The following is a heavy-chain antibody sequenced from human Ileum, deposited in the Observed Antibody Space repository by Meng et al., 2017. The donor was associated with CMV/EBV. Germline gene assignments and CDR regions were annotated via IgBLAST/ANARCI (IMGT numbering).Heavy chain of an antibody. CDR1: GYNFIGYY. CDR3: AKYRYGLGFDY. Sequence: QVQLVQSGAEVKKPGASVRVSCKASGYNFIGYYMQWVRQAPGQGLEWMGWINPDNGGTNYAQKFQGRVTMTRDTSITTAYMELSRLRSDDTAIYYCAKYRYGLGFDYWGQGTLVTVSS. V-gene: IGHV1-2*02. J-gene: IGHJ4*02. CDR2: INPDNGGT. D-gene: IGHD5-18*01.